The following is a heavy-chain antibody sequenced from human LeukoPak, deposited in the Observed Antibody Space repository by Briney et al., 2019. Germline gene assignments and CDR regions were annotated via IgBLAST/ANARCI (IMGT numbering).Heavy chain of an antibody. CDR2: INSDGSST. CDR1: GFTFSSYW. D-gene: IGHD5-18*01. V-gene: IGHV3-74*01. Sequence: PGGSLRLSCAASGFTFSSYWMHWVRQAPGKGLVWVSRINSDGSSTSYADSVKGRFTISRDNAKNTLYLQMNSLRAEDTAVYYCARVGGYSYGPPKDWGQGTLVTVSA. CDR3: ARVGGYSYGPPKD. J-gene: IGHJ4*02.